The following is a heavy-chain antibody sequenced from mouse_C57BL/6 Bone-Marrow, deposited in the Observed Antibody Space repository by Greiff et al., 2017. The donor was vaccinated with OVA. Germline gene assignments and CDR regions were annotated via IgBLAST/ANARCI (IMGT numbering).Heavy chain of an antibody. Sequence: QVQLQQPGAELVMPGASVKLSCKASGYTFTSYWMHWVKQRPGQGLEWIGEIDPSDSYTNYNQKFKGKSTLTVDKSSSTAYMQLSSLTSEDSAVYYCARCHYGSLYAMDYWGQGTSVTVSS. D-gene: IGHD1-1*01. CDR1: GYTFTSYW. CDR3: ARCHYGSLYAMDY. V-gene: IGHV1-69*01. CDR2: IDPSDSYT. J-gene: IGHJ4*01.